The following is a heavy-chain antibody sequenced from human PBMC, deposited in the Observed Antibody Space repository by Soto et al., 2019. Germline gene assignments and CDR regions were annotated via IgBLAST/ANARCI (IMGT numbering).Heavy chain of an antibody. CDR3: ARDGGPVFITFDF. J-gene: IGHJ4*02. Sequence: EVQLLESGGGWVKPGGSLRLSCVVSGLSFDTYAMNWVRQAPGKGLEWVSVISGSGGKIWYADSVKDIFTVARDNSNNTLYLQMGRLRAVDSCVSDCARDGGPVFITFDFWGQGTLVTVSS. CDR2: ISGSGGKI. D-gene: IGHD3-22*01. V-gene: IGHV3-23*01. CDR1: GLSFDTYA.